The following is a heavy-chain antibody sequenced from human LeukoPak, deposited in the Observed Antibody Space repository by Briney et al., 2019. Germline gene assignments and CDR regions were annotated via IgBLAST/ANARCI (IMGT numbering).Heavy chain of an antibody. CDR2: MNPNSGNT. CDR1: GYTLTSYD. V-gene: IGHV1-8*01. Sequence: ASVKVSCKASGYTLTSYDINWVRQATGPGLEWMGRMNPNSGNTGYAQKFQGRVTMTRNTSISTAYMELSSLRSEDTAVYYCARRIAARRDDAFDIWGQGTMVTVSS. CDR3: ARRIAARRDDAFDI. D-gene: IGHD6-6*01. J-gene: IGHJ3*02.